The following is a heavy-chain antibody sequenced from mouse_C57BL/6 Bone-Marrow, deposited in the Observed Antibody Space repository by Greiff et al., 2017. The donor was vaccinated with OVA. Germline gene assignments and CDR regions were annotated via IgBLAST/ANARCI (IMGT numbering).Heavy chain of an antibody. CDR1: GYTFTDYY. J-gene: IGHJ2*01. D-gene: IGHD1-1*01. V-gene: IGHV1-26*01. CDR3: ARCRIYGSSRFDY. Sequence: EVQLQQSGPELVKPGASVKISCKASGYTFTDYYMNWVKQSHGKSLEWIGDINPNNGGTSYNQKFKGKATLTVDKSSSTAYMELRSLTSEDSAVYYCARCRIYGSSRFDYWGQGTTLTVSS. CDR2: INPNNGGT.